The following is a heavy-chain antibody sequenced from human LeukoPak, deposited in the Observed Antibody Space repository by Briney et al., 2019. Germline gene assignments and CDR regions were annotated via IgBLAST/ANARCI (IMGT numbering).Heavy chain of an antibody. D-gene: IGHD3-22*01. Sequence: GGSLRLSCAASGFTFSNYGMHWVRQVPGKGLEWVAAIWFDGIEKYYADSVKGRLTISRDNSKNTLYLQMNSLRAEDTAVYYCARDLEDSSPFGAFDMWGQGTMVTVSS. V-gene: IGHV3-33*01. J-gene: IGHJ3*02. CDR3: ARDLEDSSPFGAFDM. CDR1: GFTFSNYG. CDR2: IWFDGIEK.